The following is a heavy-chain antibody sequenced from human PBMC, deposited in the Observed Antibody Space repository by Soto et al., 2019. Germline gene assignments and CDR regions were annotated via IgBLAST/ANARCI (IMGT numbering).Heavy chain of an antibody. CDR2: MNPSNGNA. D-gene: IGHD3-3*02. CDR3: ARSAGWVLAAHYSYYCIDF. CDR1: GYTFITYD. Sequence: ASVKVSCKASGYTFITYDINWVRQATGQGLEWMGWMNPSNGNAGYAQKFQGRVTMTRDTSISTAYMELSRLRSDDTAVYYCARSAGWVLAAHYSYYCIDFCGQGTTVTVSS. V-gene: IGHV1-8*01. J-gene: IGHJ6*02.